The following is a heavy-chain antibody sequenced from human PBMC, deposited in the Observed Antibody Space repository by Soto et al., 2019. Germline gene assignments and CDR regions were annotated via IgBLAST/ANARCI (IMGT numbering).Heavy chain of an antibody. CDR3: AHRPRGFTYFFDF. CDR1: GFSLSTRGVG. V-gene: IGHV2-5*02. Sequence: QITLNESGPTLVKPTQTLTLTCTFSGFSLSTRGVGVGWIRPTPGKALEWLALLYWDDDERYSPSLISRLTIMKNTFKNQVFLTMTNMEPVDTATYYCAHRPRGFTYFFDFWGQGTLVTVSS. CDR2: LYWDDDE. J-gene: IGHJ4*02.